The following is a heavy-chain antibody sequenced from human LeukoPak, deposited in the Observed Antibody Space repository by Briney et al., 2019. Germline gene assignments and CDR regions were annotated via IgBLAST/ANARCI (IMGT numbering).Heavy chain of an antibody. V-gene: IGHV3-33*01. CDR3: ARGVSSWYVNWFDP. J-gene: IGHJ5*02. Sequence: GGSLRLSCAASGFTFSSYGMHWVHQAPGKGLEWVAVIWYDGSNKYYADSVKGRFTISRDNSKNTLYLQMNSLRAEDTAVYYCARGVSSWYVNWFDPWGQGTLVTVSS. CDR1: GFTFSSYG. CDR2: IWYDGSNK. D-gene: IGHD6-13*01.